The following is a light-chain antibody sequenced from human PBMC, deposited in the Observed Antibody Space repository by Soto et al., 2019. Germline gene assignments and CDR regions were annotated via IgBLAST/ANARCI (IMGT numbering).Light chain of an antibody. Sequence: DIPMTQSPSTLSASVGDRVTITCRASHSINSWLAWYQQKPGKAPKSLIYDASILESGVPSRFRGSGSGTEFTLTISSLQPDDFATYYCQQYNSFSWTFGQGTKVDI. CDR1: HSINSW. CDR2: DAS. J-gene: IGKJ1*01. V-gene: IGKV1-5*01. CDR3: QQYNSFSWT.